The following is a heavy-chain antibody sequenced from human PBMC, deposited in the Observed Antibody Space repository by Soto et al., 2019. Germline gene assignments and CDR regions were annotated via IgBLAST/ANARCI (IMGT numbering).Heavy chain of an antibody. CDR3: AREAGWYFDL. V-gene: IGHV3-30-3*01. J-gene: IGHJ2*01. CDR2: ISYEGSNK. Sequence: QVQLVESGGGVVQPGRSLRLSCAASGFTFSSYAMHWVRQAPGKGLEWVAVISYEGSNKYYADSVKGRFTISRDNSKNTLYLQMTSLRAEDTAVYYCAREAGWYFDLWGRGTLVTVSS. CDR1: GFTFSSYA.